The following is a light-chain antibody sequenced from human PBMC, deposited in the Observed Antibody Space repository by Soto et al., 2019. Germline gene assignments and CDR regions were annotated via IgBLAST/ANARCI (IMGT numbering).Light chain of an antibody. Sequence: DIQMTQSPSSLSASVGDRVTITCQASQDINNYLTWYQQKPGKAPKLLIYGASNLETGVPSRFSGGGYGTHFTFTITSLQPEVFATYYCQQYDSLAQCTFGGGTKVEIE. CDR2: GAS. CDR1: QDINNY. V-gene: IGKV1-33*01. CDR3: QQYDSLAQCT. J-gene: IGKJ4*01.